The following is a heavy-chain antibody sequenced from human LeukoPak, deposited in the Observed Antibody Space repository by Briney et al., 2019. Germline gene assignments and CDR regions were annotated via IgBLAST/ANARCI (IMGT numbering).Heavy chain of an antibody. CDR2: MKPNSGVT. CDR3: ARGPIYPKSGDYPNYYFVY. D-gene: IGHD4-17*01. CDR1: GYTFTSHD. Sequence: ASVKVSCKASGYTFTSHDINWVRQATGHGLEWMGWMKPNSGVTGYAQKFQGRVSMTRDTPITTAYMELSSLRSEDTAVYFCARGPIYPKSGDYPNYYFVYWGEGTLVTVSS. J-gene: IGHJ4*02. V-gene: IGHV1-8*01.